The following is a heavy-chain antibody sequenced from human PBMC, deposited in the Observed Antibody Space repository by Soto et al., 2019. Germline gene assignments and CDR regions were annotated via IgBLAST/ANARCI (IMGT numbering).Heavy chain of an antibody. CDR2: IYTSGST. CDR3: ARVGGTTVTTRYFDY. CDR1: GGSISSYY. Sequence: SETLSLTCTVSGGSISSYYWSWIRQPAGKGLEWIGRIYTSGSTNYNPSLKSRVTMSVDTSKNQFSLKLSSVTAADTAVYYCARVGGTTVTTRYFDYWGQGTLATVSS. V-gene: IGHV4-4*07. D-gene: IGHD4-17*01. J-gene: IGHJ4*02.